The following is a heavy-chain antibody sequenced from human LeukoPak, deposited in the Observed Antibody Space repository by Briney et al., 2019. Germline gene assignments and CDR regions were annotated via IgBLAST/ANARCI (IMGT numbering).Heavy chain of an antibody. V-gene: IGHV4-34*01. CDR1: GGSFSGYY. Sequence: SETLSLTCAVYGGSFSGYYWSWIRQPPGKGLEWIGEINHSGSTNYNPSLKSRVTISVDTSKNQFSLKLSSVTAADTAVYYCARHRARYSSSWFDYWGQGTLVTVSS. CDR3: ARHRARYSSSWFDY. J-gene: IGHJ4*02. D-gene: IGHD6-13*01. CDR2: INHSGST.